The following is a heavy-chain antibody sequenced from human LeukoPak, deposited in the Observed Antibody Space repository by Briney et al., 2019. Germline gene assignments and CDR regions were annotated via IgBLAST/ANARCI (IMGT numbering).Heavy chain of an antibody. CDR2: IYTSGST. V-gene: IGHV4-61*02. CDR1: GGSISSGSYY. D-gene: IGHD2-2*01. CDR3: ARIMGRGYCSSTSCRGDWFDP. Sequence: SETLSLTCTVSGGSISSGSYYWSWIRQPAGKGLEWIGRIYTSGSTNYNPSLKSRVTISVDTSKNQFSLKLSSVTAADTAVYYCARIMGRGYCSSTSCRGDWFDPWGQGTLVTVSS. J-gene: IGHJ5*02.